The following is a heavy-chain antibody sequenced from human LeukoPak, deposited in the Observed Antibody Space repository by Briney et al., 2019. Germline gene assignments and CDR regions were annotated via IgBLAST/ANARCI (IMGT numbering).Heavy chain of an antibody. J-gene: IGHJ4*02. Sequence: GGALRLSCAASGFTFSTYWMIWVRQAPGKGLEGVADINPDGSEKYHVDSVRGRFTISRDHAKHSLYLQINTLRPEDTAVYYCARVGAGYDFWSGYYTVYFDYWGQGTLVTVSS. CDR1: GFTFSTYW. V-gene: IGHV3-7*01. CDR2: INPDGSEK. D-gene: IGHD3-3*01. CDR3: ARVGAGYDFWSGYYTVYFDY.